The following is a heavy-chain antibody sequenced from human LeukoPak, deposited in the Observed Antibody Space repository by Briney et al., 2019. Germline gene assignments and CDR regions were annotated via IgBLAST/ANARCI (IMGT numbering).Heavy chain of an antibody. Sequence: ASVKVSCKASGYTFTSYGISWVRQAPGQGLEWMGWINPNSGGTNYAQKFQGRVTMTRDTSISTAYMELSRLRSDDTAVYYCASVSIFGVASDYWGQGTLVTVSS. D-gene: IGHD3-3*01. J-gene: IGHJ4*02. CDR3: ASVSIFGVASDY. CDR1: GYTFTSYG. V-gene: IGHV1-2*02. CDR2: INPNSGGT.